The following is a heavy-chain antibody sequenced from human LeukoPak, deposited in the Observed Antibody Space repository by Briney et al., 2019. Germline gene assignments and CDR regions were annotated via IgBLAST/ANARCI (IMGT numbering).Heavy chain of an antibody. CDR2: IYSGGST. CDR1: VFTVSSNY. J-gene: IGHJ4*02. D-gene: IGHD6-13*01. Sequence: GGSLRLSCAASVFTVSSNYMIWVRQAPGKGLEWVSVIYSGGSTYYADSVKGRFTISRDNSKNTLYLQMNSLRAEDTAVYYCARVPGTGLFFDYWGQGTLVTVSS. V-gene: IGHV3-66*01. CDR3: ARVPGTGLFFDY.